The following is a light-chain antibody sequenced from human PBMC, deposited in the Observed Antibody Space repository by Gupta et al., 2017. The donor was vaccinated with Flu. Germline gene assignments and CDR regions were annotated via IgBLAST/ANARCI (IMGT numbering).Light chain of an antibody. CDR2: LNGDGSQ. V-gene: IGLV4-69*01. Sequence: PSASASLRAPVILSCTLTSRHKSYAIAWHQQQPGRGPRFLLRLNGDGSQTKGDGIPDRFSGSASGADRFLTIFSLQSEDEAVYYCQTWGTGIPKVFGGGTKLTVL. J-gene: IGLJ3*02. CDR3: QTWGTGIPKV. CDR1: SRHKSYA.